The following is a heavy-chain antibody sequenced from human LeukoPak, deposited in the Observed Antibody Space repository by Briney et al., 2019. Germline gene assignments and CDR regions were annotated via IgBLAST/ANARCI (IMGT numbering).Heavy chain of an antibody. D-gene: IGHD3-3*01. CDR2: ISGSGGNT. CDR1: GLTFSSYA. Sequence: GGSLRLSCAASGLTFSSYAMNWVPQVPGKGLEWVSYISGSGGNTYYADSVKGRFTISRDNSKTTLYLQMNSQRAEDTAVYYCAKVGQVTTGDAFDIWGQGTMVTVSS. J-gene: IGHJ3*02. CDR3: AKVGQVTTGDAFDI. V-gene: IGHV3-23*01.